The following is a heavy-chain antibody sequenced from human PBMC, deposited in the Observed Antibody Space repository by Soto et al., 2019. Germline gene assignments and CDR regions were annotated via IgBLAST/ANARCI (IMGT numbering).Heavy chain of an antibody. CDR3: ARQSNKYYYDSSGYYGAFDI. Sequence: SETLSLTXTVSGGSISSSSYYWGWIRQPPGKGLEWIGSIYYSGSTYYNPSLKSRVTISVDTSKNQFSLKLSSVTAADTAVYYCARQSNKYYYDSSGYYGAFDIWGQGTMVTVSS. V-gene: IGHV4-39*01. CDR1: GGSISSSSYY. J-gene: IGHJ3*02. D-gene: IGHD3-22*01. CDR2: IYYSGST.